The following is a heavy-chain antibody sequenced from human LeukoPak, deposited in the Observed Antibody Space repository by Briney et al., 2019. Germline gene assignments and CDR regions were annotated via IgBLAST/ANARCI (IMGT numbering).Heavy chain of an antibody. CDR3: ARGRRLITGAFDY. D-gene: IGHD3-16*01. Sequence: SETLSLTCAVYGGSFSGDYWSWIRQPPGKGLEWIGETNHSGSTNYNPSLKSRVTISVDTSKNQFSLKLSSVTAADTAVYYCARGRRLITGAFDYWGQGTLVTVTS. J-gene: IGHJ4*02. CDR2: TNHSGST. CDR1: GGSFSGDY. V-gene: IGHV4-34*01.